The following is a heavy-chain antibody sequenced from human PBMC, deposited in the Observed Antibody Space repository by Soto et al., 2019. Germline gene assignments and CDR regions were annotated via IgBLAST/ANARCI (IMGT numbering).Heavy chain of an antibody. CDR3: ATDGGTVPQWLYFAY. D-gene: IGHD6-19*01. V-gene: IGHV3-23*01. J-gene: IGHJ4*02. CDR2: VSDTGGST. Sequence: EVQLLESGGGLVQPGGSLRLSCAASGFTFYTYAMTWVRQAPGKGLEWVSAVSDTGGSTYYADSVKGRFTISRDNSKSTLYLQMNSVRAEDTAVYYCATDGGTVPQWLYFAYWGRGTLVTVSS. CDR1: GFTFYTYA.